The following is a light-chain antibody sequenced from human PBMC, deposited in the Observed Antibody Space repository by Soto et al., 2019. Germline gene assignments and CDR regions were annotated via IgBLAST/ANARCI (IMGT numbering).Light chain of an antibody. Sequence: QSVLTQPPSASGTPGQTVTISCSGSSSNIGLNDVHWYRQLSGTAPQILIYDTNQQATGVPDRFSGSRSGTSASLAIHGLQSGDEADYHCAAWDDSLNGPVFGGGTQLTVL. CDR3: AAWDDSLNGPV. CDR1: SSNIGLND. CDR2: DTN. V-gene: IGLV1-44*01. J-gene: IGLJ2*01.